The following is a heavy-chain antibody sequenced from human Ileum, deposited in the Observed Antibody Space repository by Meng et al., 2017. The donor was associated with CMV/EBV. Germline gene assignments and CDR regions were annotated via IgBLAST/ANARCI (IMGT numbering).Heavy chain of an antibody. CDR3: ARHWRGYCSSTSCTSNYFDY. Sequence: SETLSLTCTVSGGSVSSGSYYWSWIRQPPGKGLEWIGYIYYTGSTNYNPSLKSRVTISVDTSKNQFSLKLTSVTAADTAVYYCARHWRGYCSSTSCTSNYFDYWGQGALVTVSS. CDR2: IYYTGST. CDR1: GGSVSSGSYY. V-gene: IGHV4-61*01. J-gene: IGHJ4*02. D-gene: IGHD2-2*03.